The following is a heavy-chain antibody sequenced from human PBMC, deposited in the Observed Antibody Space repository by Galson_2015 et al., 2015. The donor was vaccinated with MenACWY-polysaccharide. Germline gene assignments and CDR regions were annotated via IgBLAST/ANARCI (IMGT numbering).Heavy chain of an antibody. Sequence: SLRLSCAASGFTFGDYAMSWVRQAPGKGLEWVGFIRSKAYGGTTEYAASVKGGFTISRDDSKSIAYLQMNSLKTEDTAVYYCTRATYYYDSSGYYGRCYFDYWGQGTLVTVSS. J-gene: IGHJ4*02. CDR1: GFTFGDYA. D-gene: IGHD3-22*01. V-gene: IGHV3-49*04. CDR2: IRSKAYGGTT. CDR3: TRATYYYDSSGYYGRCYFDY.